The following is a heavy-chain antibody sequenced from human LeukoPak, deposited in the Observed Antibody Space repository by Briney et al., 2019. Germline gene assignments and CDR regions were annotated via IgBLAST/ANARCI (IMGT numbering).Heavy chain of an antibody. Sequence: GVSLRLSCAASGFTFDDYAMHWVRQAPGKGLEWVSLISGDGGSTYYADSVKGRFTISRDNSKNSLYLQMNSLRTEDTALYYCAKGIQLWSFGDAFDIWGQGTMVTVSS. V-gene: IGHV3-43*02. J-gene: IGHJ3*02. CDR1: GFTFDDYA. CDR2: ISGDGGST. D-gene: IGHD5-18*01. CDR3: AKGIQLWSFGDAFDI.